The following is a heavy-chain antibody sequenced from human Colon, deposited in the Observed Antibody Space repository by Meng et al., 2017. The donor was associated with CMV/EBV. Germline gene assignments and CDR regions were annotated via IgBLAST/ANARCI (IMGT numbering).Heavy chain of an antibody. CDR1: GGSVRSANHY. CDR3: AREGRRGASYPPYYHYYGMDV. V-gene: IGHV4-61*01. CDR2: IYDSGST. J-gene: IGHJ6*02. D-gene: IGHD4/OR15-4a*01. Sequence: GSLRLSCTVSGGSVRSANHYWTWIRQPPGKGLEWIGWIYDSGSTSYDPALKSRVTISLDASNNQFSLKLTSVTAADTAVYYCAREGRRGASYPPYYHYYGMDVWGQGTTVTVSS.